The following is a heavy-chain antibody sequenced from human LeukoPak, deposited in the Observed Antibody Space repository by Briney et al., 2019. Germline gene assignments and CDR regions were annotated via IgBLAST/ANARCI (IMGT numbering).Heavy chain of an antibody. V-gene: IGHV3-33*08. J-gene: IGHJ4*02. CDR3: ASYGGSSGYDY. D-gene: IGHD3-22*01. Sequence: GGSLRLSCAASGFTFSSYSMNWVRQAPGKGLEWVAVIWYDGSNKYYADSVKGRFTISRDNSKNTLYLQTNSLRAEDTAVYYCASYGGSSGYDYWGQGTLVTVSS. CDR2: IWYDGSNK. CDR1: GFTFSSYS.